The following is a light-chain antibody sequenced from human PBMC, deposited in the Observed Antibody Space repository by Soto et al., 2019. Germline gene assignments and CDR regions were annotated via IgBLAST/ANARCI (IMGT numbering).Light chain of an antibody. J-gene: IGKJ2*01. Sequence: EIVLTQSPGTLSLSPGERATLSCRASQSVISSYIAWYQQKPGQAPRLLIYGASSRATGIPDRFSGSGSGTDFTLTISRLEPEAFAVYYCQQYVSSPPMYTFGQGTRLEIK. CDR2: GAS. V-gene: IGKV3-20*01. CDR1: QSVISSY. CDR3: QQYVSSPPMYT.